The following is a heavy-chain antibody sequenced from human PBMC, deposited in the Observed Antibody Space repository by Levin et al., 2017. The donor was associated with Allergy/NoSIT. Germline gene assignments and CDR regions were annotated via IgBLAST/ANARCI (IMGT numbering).Heavy chain of an antibody. CDR1: GFTFSSYW. CDR3: ARAPSTKVVTATNFDY. J-gene: IGHJ4*02. Sequence: PGESLKISCAASGFTFSSYWMSWVRQAPGKGLEWVANIKQDGSEKYYVDSVKGRFTISRDNAKNSLYLQMNSLRAEDTAVYYCARAPSTKVVTATNFDYWGQGTLVTVSS. V-gene: IGHV3-7*01. CDR2: IKQDGSEK. D-gene: IGHD2-21*02.